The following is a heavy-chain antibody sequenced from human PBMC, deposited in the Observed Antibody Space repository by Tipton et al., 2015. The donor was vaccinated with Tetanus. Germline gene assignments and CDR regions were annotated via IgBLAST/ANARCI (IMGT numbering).Heavy chain of an antibody. V-gene: IGHV3-23*01. CDR3: AKGSGGSKRDALDI. J-gene: IGHJ3*02. D-gene: IGHD1-26*01. Sequence: SLRLSCAASGFMFSNYAMTWVRQAPGKGLEWVSTFSVAASTAYYTDSVKGRFSISRDIFKNTLFLQMNSLRAGDTAVYYCAKGSGGSKRDALDIWGQGTLVTVSS. CDR1: GFMFSNYA. CDR2: FSVAASTA.